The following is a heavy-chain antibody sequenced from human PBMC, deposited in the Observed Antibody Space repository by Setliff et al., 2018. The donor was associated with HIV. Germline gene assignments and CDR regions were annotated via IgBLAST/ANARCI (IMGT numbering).Heavy chain of an antibody. V-gene: IGHV1-18*01. Sequence: ASVKVSCKTSDYTFTNYGIYWVRQAPGQGLEWMGWISNYNGNTNYAQKFHGRVTMTTDTSTRTAYMEMRGLTYDDTAVYYCARASGGDSVENGFDIWGQGTMVTVSS. CDR1: DYTFTNYG. CDR2: ISNYNGNT. J-gene: IGHJ3*02. CDR3: ARASGGDSVENGFDI. D-gene: IGHD2-21*01.